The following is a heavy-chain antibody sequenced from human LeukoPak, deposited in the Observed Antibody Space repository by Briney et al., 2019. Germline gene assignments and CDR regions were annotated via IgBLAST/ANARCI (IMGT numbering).Heavy chain of an antibody. D-gene: IGHD1-26*01. V-gene: IGHV3-30*04. CDR3: AKDRHSGSFYGYFDY. CDR2: ISDDGSNQ. Sequence: GGSLRLSCIASGFTFSNHAMHWVRQAPGKGLEWVAVISDDGSNQHYADSVKGRPTISRDSSKNTLYLQMDSLRTEDTAVYYCAKDRHSGSFYGYFDYWGQGTLVTVSS. J-gene: IGHJ4*02. CDR1: GFTFSNHA.